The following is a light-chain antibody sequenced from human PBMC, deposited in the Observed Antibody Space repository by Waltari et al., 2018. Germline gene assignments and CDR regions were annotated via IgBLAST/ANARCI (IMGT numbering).Light chain of an antibody. CDR2: NND. CDR3: VTWDESLNGPV. CDR1: SSNIGSDT. Sequence: QSVLTQPPSASGAPGQRVTISCSGSSSNIGSDTVKWYQQLPGTAPKLLIYNNDQRPSGVPDRFSGSKSGTSASLAISGLQSEDEADYYCVTWDESLNGPVFGGGTTLTVL. J-gene: IGLJ3*02. V-gene: IGLV1-44*01.